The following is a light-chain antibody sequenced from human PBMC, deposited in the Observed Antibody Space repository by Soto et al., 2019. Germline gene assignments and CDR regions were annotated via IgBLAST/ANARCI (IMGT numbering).Light chain of an antibody. Sequence: ENVLTQSPGTLSLSPGERATLSCRASQSVSSNFLAWYQQKPGQAPRLLIYGASNRATGIPDRFSGSGSGTDFTLTISRLEPEDFVTYYCQQYNTYSTFGQGTRLEIK. V-gene: IGKV3-20*01. CDR2: GAS. J-gene: IGKJ5*01. CDR1: QSVSSNF. CDR3: QQYNTYST.